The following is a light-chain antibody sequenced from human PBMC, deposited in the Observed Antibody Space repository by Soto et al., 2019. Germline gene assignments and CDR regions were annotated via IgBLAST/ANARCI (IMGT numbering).Light chain of an antibody. CDR1: NIGGKS. Sequence: SYELTQPPSVSVAPGQTARITCGGDNIGGKSVHWYQQKPGQAPVLVVYDDNDRPSGIPERFSGSNSGNTATLTISRVEAGDEADYYCQVWDSSGDHVVFAGGTKLTVL. CDR3: QVWDSSGDHVV. J-gene: IGLJ2*01. V-gene: IGLV3-21*02. CDR2: DDN.